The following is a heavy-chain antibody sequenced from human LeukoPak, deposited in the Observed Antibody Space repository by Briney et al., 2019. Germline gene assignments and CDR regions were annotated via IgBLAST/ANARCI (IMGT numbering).Heavy chain of an antibody. CDR3: ARDQKQLVGGWFDP. J-gene: IGHJ5*02. CDR2: IYYSGST. D-gene: IGHD6-6*01. CDR1: GGSISSSSYY. Sequence: SETLSLTCTVSGGSISSSSYYWGWIRQPPGKGLEWIGSIYYSGSTYYNPSLKSRVTISVDTSKNQFSLKLSSVTAADTAVYYCARDQKQLVGGWFDPWGQGTLVTVSS. V-gene: IGHV4-39*07.